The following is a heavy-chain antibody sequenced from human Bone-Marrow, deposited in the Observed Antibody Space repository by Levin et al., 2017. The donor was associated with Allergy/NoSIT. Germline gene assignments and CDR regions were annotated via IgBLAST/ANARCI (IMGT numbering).Heavy chain of an antibody. V-gene: IGHV3-7*04. D-gene: IGHD6-13*01. CDR2: INQDGSEK. Sequence: LSLTCAASGFTFNSYWMSWVRQAPGKGLEWVANINQDGSEKYSVDSVKGRFTISRDNAESSLYLQMSSLRVEDTAVYYCARRYSSSWSGFDPWGQGTLVIVSS. CDR1: GFTFNSYW. J-gene: IGHJ5*02. CDR3: ARRYSSSWSGFDP.